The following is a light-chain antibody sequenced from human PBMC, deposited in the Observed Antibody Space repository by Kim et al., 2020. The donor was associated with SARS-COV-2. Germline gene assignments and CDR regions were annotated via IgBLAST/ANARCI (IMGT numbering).Light chain of an antibody. J-gene: IGKJ1*01. Sequence: ASMGDRDTITCRTSQDIANSLAWYQQKPGKVPQVLIYAASTLQSGVPSRFSGSGSGTEFTLTIDSLQTEDVATYYCQKYNSAPWTFGPGTKVDIK. CDR1: QDIANS. CDR3: QKYNSAPWT. CDR2: AAS. V-gene: IGKV1-27*01.